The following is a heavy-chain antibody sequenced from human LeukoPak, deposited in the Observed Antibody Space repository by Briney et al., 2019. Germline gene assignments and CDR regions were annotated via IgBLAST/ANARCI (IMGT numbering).Heavy chain of an antibody. J-gene: IGHJ4*02. CDR1: GFTFRSYW. CDR3: ATTGSGSYYDY. V-gene: IGHV3-7*01. CDR2: IKEDGSEK. Sequence: GGSLRLSCAVSGFTFRSYWMNWVRQAPGKGLEWVANIKEDGSEKFYVDSVRGRFTISRDNAKNSLYLQMNSLRAEDTAVYYCATTGSGSYYDYWGQGTLVTVSS. D-gene: IGHD1-26*01.